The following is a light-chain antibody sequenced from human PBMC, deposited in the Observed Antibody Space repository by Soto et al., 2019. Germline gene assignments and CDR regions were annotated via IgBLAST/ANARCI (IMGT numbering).Light chain of an antibody. J-gene: IGLJ1*01. Sequence: QSVLTQPASVSASPGQSITISCTGSTSDVGGYNFVSWYQHHPGKAPKVMIYEVSERPSGVSNRFSGSKSGNTASLTISGLQAEDEADYYCCPYAGSGTYVFGTGTKLTVL. CDR2: EVS. V-gene: IGLV2-23*02. CDR3: CPYAGSGTYV. CDR1: TSDVGGYNF.